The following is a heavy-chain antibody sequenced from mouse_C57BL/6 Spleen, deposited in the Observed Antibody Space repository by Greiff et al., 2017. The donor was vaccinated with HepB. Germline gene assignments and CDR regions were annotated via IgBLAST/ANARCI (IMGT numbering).Heavy chain of an antibody. CDR3: ARPLYYSNYDY. D-gene: IGHD2-5*01. Sequence: VQLQQPGAELVKPGASVKLSCKASGYTFTSYWMHWVKQRPGQGLEWIGMIHPNSGSTNYNEKFKSKATLTVDKSSSTAYMQLSSLTSEDSAVYYCARPLYYSNYDYWGQGTTLTVSS. V-gene: IGHV1-64*01. CDR1: GYTFTSYW. J-gene: IGHJ2*01. CDR2: IHPNSGST.